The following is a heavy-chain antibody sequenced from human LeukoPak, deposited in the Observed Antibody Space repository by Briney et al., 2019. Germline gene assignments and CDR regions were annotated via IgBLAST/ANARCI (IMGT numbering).Heavy chain of an antibody. V-gene: IGHV1-69*04. D-gene: IGHD6-13*01. J-gene: IGHJ4*02. CDR1: GGTFSSYA. CDR2: IIPILGIA. Sequence: GASVTVSCKASGGTFSSYAISWVRQAPGQGLEWMGRIIPILGIANYAQKFQGRVTITADKSTSTAYMELSSLRSEDTAVYYCAYSSSSTLHFDYWGQGTLVTVS. CDR3: AYSSSSTLHFDY.